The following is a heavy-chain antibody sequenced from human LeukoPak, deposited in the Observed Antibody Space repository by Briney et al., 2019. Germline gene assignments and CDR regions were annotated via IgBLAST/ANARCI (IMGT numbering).Heavy chain of an antibody. J-gene: IGHJ5*02. CDR2: IYHGENT. CDR3: ARVRYYGSGEEIDP. V-gene: IGHV4-31*03. Sequence: PSETLSLTCTVSGGSISSGGYLWSWIRQNPGKGLEWIGYIYHGENTYYNPSLKSRVTISVDTSKNQFSLKLSSVTAADTAVYYCARVRYYGSGEEIDPWGQGTLVTVSS. CDR1: GGSISSGGYL. D-gene: IGHD3-10*01.